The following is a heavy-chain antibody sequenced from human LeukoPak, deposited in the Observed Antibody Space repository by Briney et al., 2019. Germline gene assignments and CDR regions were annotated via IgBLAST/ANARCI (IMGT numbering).Heavy chain of an antibody. V-gene: IGHV1-69*05. J-gene: IGHJ4*02. CDR1: GGTFSSYA. CDR3: ARLLYEMTTGLGYYGSGSYSDY. CDR2: IIPIFGTA. Sequence: SVKVSCKASGGTFSSYAISWVRQAPGQGLEWMGRIIPIFGTANYAQKFQGRVTIATDESTSTAYMELSSLRSEDTAVYYCARLLYEMTTGLGYYGSGSYSDYWGQGTLVTVSS. D-gene: IGHD3-10*01.